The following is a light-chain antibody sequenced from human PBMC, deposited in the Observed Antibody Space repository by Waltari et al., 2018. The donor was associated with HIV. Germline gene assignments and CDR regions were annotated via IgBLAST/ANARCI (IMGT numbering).Light chain of an antibody. CDR3: QQYNSYRT. CDR2: KAS. J-gene: IGKJ1*01. CDR1: QSISSW. V-gene: IGKV1-5*03. Sequence: DLQMTQSPSTLSASVGVRVTITCRASQSISSWLAWYQQKPGKAPKLLIYKASSLESGVPSRFSGSGSGTEFTLTISSLQPDDFATYYCQQYNSYRTFGQGTKVEIK.